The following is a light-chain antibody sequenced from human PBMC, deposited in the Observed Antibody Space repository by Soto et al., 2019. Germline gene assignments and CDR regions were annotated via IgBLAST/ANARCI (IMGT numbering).Light chain of an antibody. CDR2: GVS. J-gene: IGKJ3*01. CDR1: QSVSGNY. V-gene: IGKV3-20*01. Sequence: EVVLTRSPGTVSWSPLGIGTRSCMAIQSVSGNYLSWYQQKPGQAPRLLIYGVSGRATGIPDRFSGSGYGTEFTLTISSLQSEDFAVYYCQQYGSSPGFTFGPGTKVDIK. CDR3: QQYGSSPGFT.